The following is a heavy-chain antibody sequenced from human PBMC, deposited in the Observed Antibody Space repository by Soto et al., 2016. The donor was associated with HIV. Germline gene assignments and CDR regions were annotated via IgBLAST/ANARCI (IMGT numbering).Heavy chain of an antibody. D-gene: IGHD1-26*01. V-gene: IGHV4-38-2*01. J-gene: IGHJ4*02. CDR1: GYSIRSGYS. CDR3: ARYSGSSSFHY. CDR2: VSQSGGA. Sequence: QVQLQESGPGLVKTSETLSLTCSVSGYSIRSGYSWGWIRQSPEKGLEWIGSVSQSGGADYTPSLKSRVTISLDTSNNHFSLKLSSVTAADTAIYYCARYSGSSSFHYWGQGTLVTVSS.